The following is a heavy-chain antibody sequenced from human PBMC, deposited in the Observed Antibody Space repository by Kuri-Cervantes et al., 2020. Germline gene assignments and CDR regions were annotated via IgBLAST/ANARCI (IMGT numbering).Heavy chain of an antibody. D-gene: IGHD3-22*01. J-gene: IGHJ6*04. Sequence: GGSLRLSCAASGFTFSDYYMSWSRQAPGKGLEWVSYISSSGSTIYYADSVKGCFTISRDNAKNSLYLQMNSLRAEDTAVYYCARDKTYYCDCSGLTDVWGKGTTVTVSS. CDR1: GFTFSDYY. CDR2: ISSSGSTI. CDR3: ARDKTYYCDCSGLTDV. V-gene: IGHV3-11*04.